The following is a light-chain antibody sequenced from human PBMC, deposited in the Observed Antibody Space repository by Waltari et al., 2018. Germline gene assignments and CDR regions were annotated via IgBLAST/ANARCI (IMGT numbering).Light chain of an antibody. CDR1: SSDIGSYNL. V-gene: IGLV2-23*02. Sequence: QSALTQPASVSASPGQSITSPCKGTSSDIGSYNLVSWHQQHPGKAPKVMIYDVTKRPSGVSNRFSGSKSGYTASLTVSGLQAEDESDYYCCSYAGDSLWVFGGGTKLTVL. CDR2: DVT. J-gene: IGLJ3*02. CDR3: CSYAGDSLWV.